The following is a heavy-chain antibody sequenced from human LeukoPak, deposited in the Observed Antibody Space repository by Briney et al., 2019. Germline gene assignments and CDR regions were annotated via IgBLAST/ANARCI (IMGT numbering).Heavy chain of an antibody. CDR3: ARSYYYDSSGFDY. Sequence: GESLKISCKGSGYNFTIYWIGWVRQMPGKGLEWMGIIYPGDSDTRYSPSFQGQVTISVDKSISTAYLQWSSLKASDTAMYYCARSYYYDSSGFDYWGQGTLVTVSS. V-gene: IGHV5-51*01. J-gene: IGHJ4*02. CDR2: IYPGDSDT. CDR1: GYNFTIYW. D-gene: IGHD3-22*01.